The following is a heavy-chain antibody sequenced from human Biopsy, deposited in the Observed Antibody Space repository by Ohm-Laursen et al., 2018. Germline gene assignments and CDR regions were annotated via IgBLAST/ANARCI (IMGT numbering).Heavy chain of an antibody. D-gene: IGHD1-1*01. V-gene: IGHV4-59*01. CDR2: ISKGGDT. CDR3: ARLYRLDDYWNDDPPDAFDV. Sequence: GTLSLTCTVSGGSITDDYWSWIRQSPGKGLEWIGFISKGGDTTYNPSLRGRVAISVDTSKNQFSLKLSSVTAADTAIFFCARLYRLDDYWNDDPPDAFDVWGQGTRVTVPS. J-gene: IGHJ3*01. CDR1: GGSITDDY.